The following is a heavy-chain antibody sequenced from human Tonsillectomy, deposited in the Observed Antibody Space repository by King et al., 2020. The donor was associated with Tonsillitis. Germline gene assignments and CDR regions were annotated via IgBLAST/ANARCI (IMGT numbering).Heavy chain of an antibody. CDR2: VNEGGGST. V-gene: IGHV3-74*01. J-gene: IGHJ4*02. CDR1: GFTFSHYW. Sequence: VQLVESGGGLVQPGGSLRLSCAASGFTFSHYWMHWVRQAPGKGLVWVSRVNEGGGSTDYADSVKGRFTISRDNAKNTLYLQMNSLRAEDTAVYYCARDLRGARDYWGQGTLLTVSS. D-gene: IGHD1-26*01. CDR3: ARDLRGARDY.